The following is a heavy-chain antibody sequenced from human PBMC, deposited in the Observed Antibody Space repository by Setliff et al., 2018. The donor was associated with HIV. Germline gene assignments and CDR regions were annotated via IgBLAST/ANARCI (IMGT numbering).Heavy chain of an antibody. J-gene: IGHJ4*02. CDR3: ARPSFGIGGGANFDS. CDR2: AHYSGAI. Sequence: SETLSLTCSVSGVSTSSSTYYWGWIRHSPGKGLEWIASAHYSGAIFYNPSLKSRVTMSVDTSGSRFSLKLTSVTASDTAVYYCARPSFGIGGGANFDSWGRGTLVTVSS. V-gene: IGHV4-39*02. D-gene: IGHD3-3*01. CDR1: GVSTSSSTYY.